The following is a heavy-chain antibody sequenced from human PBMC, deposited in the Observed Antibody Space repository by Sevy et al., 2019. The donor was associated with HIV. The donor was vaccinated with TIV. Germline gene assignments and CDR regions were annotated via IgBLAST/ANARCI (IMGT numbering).Heavy chain of an antibody. CDR1: GYRFSNNW. J-gene: IGHJ3*01. CDR3: ASLAHLPLAGFDF. CDR2: IYPGNSDT. Sequence: GESLKISCQGSGYRFSNNWVAWVRQRPGKGLEWMGMIYPGNSDTRYSPSFQGQVIISADKSIITAYVQWRSLKASDTAIYYRASLAHLPLAGFDFWGQGTGVTVSS. D-gene: IGHD2-21*01. V-gene: IGHV5-51*01.